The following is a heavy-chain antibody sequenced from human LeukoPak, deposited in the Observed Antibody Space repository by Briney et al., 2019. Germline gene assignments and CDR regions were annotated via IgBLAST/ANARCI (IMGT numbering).Heavy chain of an antibody. Sequence: GGSLRLSCAASGFTFSSYWMSWVRQAPGKGLEWVSYISSSSSTIYYADSVKGRFTISRDNAKNSLYLQMDSLRAEDTAVYYCARITTGTDFDYWGQGTLVTVSS. CDR2: ISSSSSTI. D-gene: IGHD1-1*01. J-gene: IGHJ4*02. V-gene: IGHV3-48*04. CDR3: ARITTGTDFDY. CDR1: GFTFSSYW.